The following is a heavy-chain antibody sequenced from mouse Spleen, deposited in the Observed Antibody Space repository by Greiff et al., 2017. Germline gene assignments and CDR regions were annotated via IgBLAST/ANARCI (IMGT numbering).Heavy chain of an antibody. V-gene: IGHV14-4*01. CDR1: GFNIKDDY. CDR3: TTLPIVTTGY. D-gene: IGHD2-5*01. CDR2: IDPENGDT. Sequence: VQLKDSGAELVRPGASVKLSCTASGFNIKDDYMHWVKQRPEQGLEWIGWIDPENGDTEYASKFQGKATITADTSSNTAYLQLSSLTSEDTAVYYYTTLPIVTTGYWGQGTTLTVSS. J-gene: IGHJ2*01.